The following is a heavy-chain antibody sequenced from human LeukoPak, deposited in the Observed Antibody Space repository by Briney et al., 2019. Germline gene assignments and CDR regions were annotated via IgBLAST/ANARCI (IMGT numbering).Heavy chain of an antibody. J-gene: IGHJ5*02. V-gene: IGHV4-39*01. Sequence: PSETLSLTCTVSGGSISSSSYYGGWIRQPPGKGREWIGSMYYSGSTYYSRFRKRRVTIFVGRSKHQFSLKLSSVTDADPAVYYCARRPLRSQRNWFAPWGQGTLVTVSS. CDR2: MYYSGST. D-gene: IGHD3-3*01. CDR3: ARRPLRSQRNWFAP. CDR1: GGSISSSSYY.